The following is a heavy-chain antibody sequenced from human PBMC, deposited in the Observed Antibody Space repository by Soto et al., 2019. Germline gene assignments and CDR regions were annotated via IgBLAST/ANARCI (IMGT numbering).Heavy chain of an antibody. Sequence: ASVKVSCKSSGYTFTSYGISWVRQAPGQGLEWMGWISAYNGNTNYAQKLQGRVTMTTDTSTSTAYMELRSLRSDDTAVYYCARESNSGNWFDPWGQGTLVTVSS. CDR2: ISAYNGNT. J-gene: IGHJ5*02. D-gene: IGHD1-1*01. V-gene: IGHV1-18*01. CDR1: GYTFTSYG. CDR3: ARESNSGNWFDP.